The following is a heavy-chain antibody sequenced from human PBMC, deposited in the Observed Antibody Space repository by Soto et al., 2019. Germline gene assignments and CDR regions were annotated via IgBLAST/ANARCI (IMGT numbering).Heavy chain of an antibody. CDR2: TSFSGYT. J-gene: IGHJ4*02. D-gene: IGHD3-22*01. CDR3: VRGGNPYHYATSGPGTFDK. V-gene: IGHV4-30-4*01. Sequence: QVQLQESGPGLVKPSQTLSLTCTVSGDSVSGGDSYWSWIRQPPGKALEWIGYTSFSGYTSYTPSLKSRVTISVDMSKSQFALRLTSVTAADTAIYYCVRGGNPYHYATSGPGTFDKWGQGTLVSGSS. CDR1: GDSVSGGDSY.